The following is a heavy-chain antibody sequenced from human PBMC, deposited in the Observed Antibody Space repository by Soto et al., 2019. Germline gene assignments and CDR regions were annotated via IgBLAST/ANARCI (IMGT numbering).Heavy chain of an antibody. Sequence: PGGSLRLSCAGSGFTFSGPAIHWVRQASGKGLEWVGRIRSKSNDYATSYATSVKGRFTISRDDSKNTAYLQMDRLETEDTAVYYCTVGVAVKAATDYWGQGTLVTVSS. J-gene: IGHJ4*02. CDR1: GFTFSGPA. D-gene: IGHD6-19*01. CDR2: IRSKSNDYAT. CDR3: TVGVAVKAATDY. V-gene: IGHV3-73*01.